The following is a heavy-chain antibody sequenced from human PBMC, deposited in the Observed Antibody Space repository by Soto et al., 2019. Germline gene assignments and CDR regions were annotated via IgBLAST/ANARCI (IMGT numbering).Heavy chain of an antibody. J-gene: IGHJ4*02. CDR3: ARVSSLWFGELWEDY. CDR1: GYTFTSHG. CDR2: ISAYNGNT. D-gene: IGHD3-10*01. V-gene: IGHV1-18*01. Sequence: GASVKVSCKASGYTFTSHGISWVRQAPGQGLEWMGWISAYNGNTNYAQKLQGRVTMTTDTSTSTAYMELRSLRSDDTAVYYCARVSSLWFGELWEDYWGQGTLVTVSS.